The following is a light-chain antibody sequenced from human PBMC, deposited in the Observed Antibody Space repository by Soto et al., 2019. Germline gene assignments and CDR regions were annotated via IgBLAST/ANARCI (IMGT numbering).Light chain of an antibody. CDR2: EVS. V-gene: IGLV2-14*01. Sequence: QSVLTQPASVSGSPGQSITISCTGTSSDVGGYNYVSWYQQHPGKAPKLMIYEVSNRPPGVSNRFSGSKSGNTASLTISGLQAEDDADYYCSLYTSSSTPYVFGTGTKLTVL. CDR3: SLYTSSSTPYV. J-gene: IGLJ1*01. CDR1: SSDVGGYNY.